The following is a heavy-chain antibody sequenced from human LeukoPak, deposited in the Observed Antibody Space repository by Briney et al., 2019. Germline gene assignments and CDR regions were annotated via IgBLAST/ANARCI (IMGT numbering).Heavy chain of an antibody. CDR1: GFTFSNAW. D-gene: IGHD5-18*01. V-gene: IGHV3-15*01. CDR2: IKSKTEGGAE. Sequence: GGSLRLSCAAYGFTFSNAWMTWVRQAPGQGLEWVGRIKSKTEGGAEEHDATVKGRLNISRDDSENPRYLQMHSLKTEDTAVYYCTTAPWIQLWSGLNFDLWGRGPLVTVSS. J-gene: IGHJ2*01. CDR3: TTAPWIQLWSGLNFDL.